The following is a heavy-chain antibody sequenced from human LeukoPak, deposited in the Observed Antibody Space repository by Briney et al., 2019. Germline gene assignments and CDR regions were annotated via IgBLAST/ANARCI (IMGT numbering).Heavy chain of an antibody. CDR3: AKGTDSGGRYYFDY. CDR1: GFTVSSNY. Sequence: GGSLRLSCAASGFTVSSNYMSWVRLAPGKGLEWVSVIYSSGSTHYADTVKGRFTISRDNSKNTLYLQMNSLIAEDTAVYYCAKGTDSGGRYYFDYWGQGTLVTVPS. D-gene: IGHD6-19*01. V-gene: IGHV3-66*01. J-gene: IGHJ4*02. CDR2: IYSSGST.